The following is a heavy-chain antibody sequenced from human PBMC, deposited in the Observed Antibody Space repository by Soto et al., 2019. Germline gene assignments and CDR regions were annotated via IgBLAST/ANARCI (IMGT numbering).Heavy chain of an antibody. D-gene: IGHD3-22*01. CDR2: ISSSSSTI. J-gene: IGHJ4*02. CDR3: ARDAFLLYDSSGYLVIDY. Sequence: GGSLRLSCAASGFTFSSYSMNWVRQAPGKGLEWVSYISSSSSTIYYADSVKGRFTISRDNAKNSLYLQMNSLRDEDTAVYYCARDAFLLYDSSGYLVIDYWGQGTLVTVSS. CDR1: GFTFSSYS. V-gene: IGHV3-48*02.